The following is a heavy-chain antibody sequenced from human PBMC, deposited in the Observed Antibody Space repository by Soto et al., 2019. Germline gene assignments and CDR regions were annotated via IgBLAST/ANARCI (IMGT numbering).Heavy chain of an antibody. Sequence: GESLKISCKGSGYSFTSYLIGWVRQMPGKGLEWIGIIYPGDSDTRYSPSFQGQVTISADKSISTAYLQWSSLKASDTAMCYCARRIFPSSSWYVAFDMWGQGTLVTVSS. D-gene: IGHD6-13*01. CDR3: ARRIFPSSSWYVAFDM. CDR2: IYPGDSDT. CDR1: GYSFTSYL. J-gene: IGHJ4*02. V-gene: IGHV5-51*01.